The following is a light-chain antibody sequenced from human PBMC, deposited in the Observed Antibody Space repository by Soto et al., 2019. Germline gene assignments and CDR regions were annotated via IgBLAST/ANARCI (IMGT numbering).Light chain of an antibody. CDR2: GAS. V-gene: IGKV3-15*01. J-gene: IGKJ1*01. CDR1: ERVGSN. Sequence: EIVMTQSPATLSVSPGDRVTLSCRASERVGSNVAWYQHKPGQAPRLLTYGASVRATGIPDRFSGSGSETEFTLTISSLQSEDFAVYYCQQWIRWTFGQGTRLELK. CDR3: QQWIRWT.